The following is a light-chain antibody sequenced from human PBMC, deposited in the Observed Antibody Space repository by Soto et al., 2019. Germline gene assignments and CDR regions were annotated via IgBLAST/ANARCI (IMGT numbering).Light chain of an antibody. Sequence: QSVVPQPASLSGSSWQSVTPSSPCTNSDVGSYNLVSWYQQHPGKAPKLMICEVSKRPSGVSNRFSGSKSGNTASLTISGLQAEDEADYYCCSYAGSSTVFGNGTKVTVL. CDR2: EVS. CDR3: CSYAGSSTV. CDR1: NSDVGSYNL. J-gene: IGLJ1*01. V-gene: IGLV2-23*02.